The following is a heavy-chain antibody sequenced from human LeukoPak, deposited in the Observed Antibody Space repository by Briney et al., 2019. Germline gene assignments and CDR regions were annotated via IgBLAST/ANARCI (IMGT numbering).Heavy chain of an antibody. Sequence: PSETLSLTCAVYGGSFSGYYWSWIRQPPGKGLEWIGEINHSGSTNYNPSLKSRVTISVDTSKNQFSLKLSSVTAADTAVYYCARVILYAGPYFDYWGQGTLVTVSS. D-gene: IGHD2/OR15-2a*01. J-gene: IGHJ4*02. CDR3: ARVILYAGPYFDY. CDR1: GGSFSGYY. CDR2: INHSGST. V-gene: IGHV4-34*01.